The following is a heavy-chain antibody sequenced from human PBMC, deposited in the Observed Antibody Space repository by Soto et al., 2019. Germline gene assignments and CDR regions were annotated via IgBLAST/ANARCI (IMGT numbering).Heavy chain of an antibody. D-gene: IGHD6-19*01. CDR2: ISDSGRPT. V-gene: IGHV3-23*01. J-gene: IGHJ4*02. CDR3: ANDARRSSGWYYFEY. CDR1: GFDFSYYA. Sequence: EVQLLDSGGGLVQPGGSLRLSCADSGFDFSYYAMGWVRQAPGKGLEWVSCISDSGRPTYYADSVKGRFTMSRDNSKNTLYLLMNSLLAEDTTRYSCANDARRSSGWYYFEYWGQGSLVTVSS.